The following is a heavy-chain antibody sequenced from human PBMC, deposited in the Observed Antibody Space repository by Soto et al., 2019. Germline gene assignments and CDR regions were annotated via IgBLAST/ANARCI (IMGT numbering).Heavy chain of an antibody. Sequence: GESLKISCAASGFTFSSYGMHWVRQAPGKGLEWVAVISYDGSNKYYADSVKGRFTISRDNSKNTLYLQMNSLRAEDTAVYYCVAAAGTRTYYYYGMDVWGQGTTVTVSS. CDR2: ISYDGSNK. CDR3: VAAAGTRTYYYYGMDV. D-gene: IGHD6-13*01. CDR1: GFTFSSYG. J-gene: IGHJ6*02. V-gene: IGHV3-30*03.